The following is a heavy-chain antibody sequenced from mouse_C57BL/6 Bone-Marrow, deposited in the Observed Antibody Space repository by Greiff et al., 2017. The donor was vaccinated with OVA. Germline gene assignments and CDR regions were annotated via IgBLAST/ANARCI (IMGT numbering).Heavy chain of an antibody. V-gene: IGHV5-15*01. CDR2: ISNLAYSI. J-gene: IGHJ3*01. D-gene: IGHD2-12*01. Sequence: EVMLVESGGGLVQPGGSLKLSCAASGFTFSDYGMAWVRQAPRKGPEWVAFISNLAYSIYYADTVTGRFTLSRENAKNTLYLEMSSLRSEDTAMYYCARHEGYSPFAYWGQGTLVTVSA. CDR1: GFTFSDYG. CDR3: ARHEGYSPFAY.